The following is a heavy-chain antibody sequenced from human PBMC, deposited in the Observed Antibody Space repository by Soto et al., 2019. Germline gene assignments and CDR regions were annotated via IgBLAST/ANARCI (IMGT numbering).Heavy chain of an antibody. J-gene: IGHJ6*04. V-gene: IGHV3-74*01. CDR2: IDNAGTDS. Sequence: EVQLVKSGGGLVLPGGSLRLSCAASGFTLSGRTMHWVRQAPGKGLVWVSGIDNAGTDSTYADSVKGRFTSSRDNAKNMLYLQMNSLSVEDTAVYYCARGWFGPDVWGKGTTVTVSS. CDR3: ARGWFGPDV. CDR1: GFTLSGRT. D-gene: IGHD3-10*01.